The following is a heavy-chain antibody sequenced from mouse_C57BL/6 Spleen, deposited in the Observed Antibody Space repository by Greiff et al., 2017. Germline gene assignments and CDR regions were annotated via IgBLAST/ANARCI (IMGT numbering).Heavy chain of an antibody. J-gene: IGHJ2*01. CDR3: ARAYYSNYDY. D-gene: IGHD2-5*01. V-gene: IGHV1-80*01. CDR2: IYPGDGDT. Sequence: VKLLQSGAELVQPGASVKISCKASGYAFSSYCMNWVQQRPGKGLEWIGQIYPGDGDTNYYGKFKVKATLTAYKSSNTAYMQLSRLTSEDSAVYFCARAYYSNYDYWGQGTTLTVSS. CDR1: GYAFSSYC.